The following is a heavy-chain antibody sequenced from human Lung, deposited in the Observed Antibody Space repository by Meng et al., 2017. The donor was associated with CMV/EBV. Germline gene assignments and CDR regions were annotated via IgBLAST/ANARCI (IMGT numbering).Heavy chain of an antibody. CDR2: VYWDDDK. J-gene: IGHJ4*02. V-gene: IGHV2-5*02. D-gene: IGHD3-16*01. CDR1: GFSRRTSGVG. Sequence: HITLKESGPTLVKPTQTPTLTCTFSGFSRRTSGVGVAWIRQPPGKALEWLALVYWDDDKRYRPSLRSRLTITKDTSKNQVVLLMTDMDPEDTGTYYCAHRPTDYGSKFDYWGQGTLVTVSS. CDR3: AHRPTDYGSKFDY.